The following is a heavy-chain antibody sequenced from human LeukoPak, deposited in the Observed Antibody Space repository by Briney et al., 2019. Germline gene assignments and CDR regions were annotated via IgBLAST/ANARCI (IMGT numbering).Heavy chain of an antibody. Sequence: PLSLTCTASGGSISSGSYYWSCIRQPAGRRLEWIGLIYTSGSTNYNPSLRSRVTISVDTSKNQFHLKLSPVMQAKTAVYYCAREGTTVCDYFLDYWGQGTLVTVSS. CDR1: GGSISSGSYY. J-gene: IGHJ4*02. CDR3: AREGTTVCDYFLDY. CDR2: IYTSGST. D-gene: IGHD4-17*01. V-gene: IGHV4-61*02.